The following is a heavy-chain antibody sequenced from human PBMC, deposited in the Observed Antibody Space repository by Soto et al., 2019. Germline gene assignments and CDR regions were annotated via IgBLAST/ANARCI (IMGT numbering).Heavy chain of an antibody. Sequence: SETLSLTCTVSGGSISSYYWSWSRQPPGKGLEWIGYIYYSGSTNYNPSLKSRVTISVDTSKNQFSLKLTSVTAADTAMYYCARELERGGSHYYYGMDFRGPGTTVT. D-gene: IGHD1-1*01. CDR3: ARELERGGSHYYYGMDF. J-gene: IGHJ6*02. CDR2: IYYSGST. CDR1: GGSISSYY. V-gene: IGHV4-59*01.